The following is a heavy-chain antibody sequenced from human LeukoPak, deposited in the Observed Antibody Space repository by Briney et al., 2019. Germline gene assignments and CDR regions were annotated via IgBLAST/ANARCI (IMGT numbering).Heavy chain of an antibody. J-gene: IGHJ5*02. CDR1: GGSFSGYY. CDR3: ARVSRGIAAFSNWFDP. D-gene: IGHD6-25*01. Sequence: SETLSLTCAVYGGSFSGYYWSWIRQPPGKGLEWIGEINHSGSTNYNPSLKSRVTISVDTSKNQFSLKLSSVTAADTAVYYCARVSRGIAAFSNWFDPWGQGTLVTVSS. CDR2: INHSGST. V-gene: IGHV4-34*01.